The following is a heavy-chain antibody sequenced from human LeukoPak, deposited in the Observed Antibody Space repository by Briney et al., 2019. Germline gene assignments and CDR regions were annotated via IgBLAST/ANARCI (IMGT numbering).Heavy chain of an antibody. CDR2: ISGSGGRT. D-gene: IGHD3-3*01. V-gene: IGHV3-23*01. J-gene: IGHJ5*02. CDR3: AKDPMYYDFWSGHTSHWFDP. Sequence: PGGSLLLSCAASGFTFSSYAMSGGRQAPGKGLEWVSAISGSGGRTYYEDSGKGRFTISRDNSKKTLLQQMNSLRAEDTAVYYCAKDPMYYDFWSGHTSHWFDPWGQGTLVTVSS. CDR1: GFTFSSYA.